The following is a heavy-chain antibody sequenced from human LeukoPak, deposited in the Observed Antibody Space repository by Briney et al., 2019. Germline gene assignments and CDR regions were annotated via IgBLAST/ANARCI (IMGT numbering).Heavy chain of an antibody. D-gene: IGHD3-9*01. CDR2: INPNSGGT. V-gene: IGHV1-2*02. Sequence: GASVKVSCKASGYTFTGYYMHWVRQAPGQGLEWMGWINPNSGGTSYAQKFQGRVTMTRDTSISTAYMELSRLRSDDTAVYYCARDSSTGSPEYWGQGTLVTVSS. J-gene: IGHJ4*02. CDR3: ARDSSTGSPEY. CDR1: GYTFTGYY.